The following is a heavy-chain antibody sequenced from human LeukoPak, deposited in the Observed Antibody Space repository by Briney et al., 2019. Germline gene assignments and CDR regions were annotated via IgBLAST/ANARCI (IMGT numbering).Heavy chain of an antibody. CDR3: ARDSSSEGSHYYYYYMDV. CDR1: GFTFSSYA. V-gene: IGHV3-64*01. J-gene: IGHJ6*03. CDR2: ISSNGGST. D-gene: IGHD6-6*01. Sequence: GGSLRLSCAASGFTFSSYAMHWVRQAPGKGLEYVSAISSNGGSTYYANSVKGRFTISRDNSKNTLYLQMGSLRAEDMAVYYCARDSSSEGSHYYYYYMDVWGKGTTVTVSS.